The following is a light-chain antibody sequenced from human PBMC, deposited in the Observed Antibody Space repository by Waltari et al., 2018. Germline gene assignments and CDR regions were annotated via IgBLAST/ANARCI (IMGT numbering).Light chain of an antibody. J-gene: IGKJ1*01. V-gene: IGKV3-20*01. CDR1: QSVNTY. Sequence: EIVLTQSPGTLSLSPGERATLSCRASQSVNTYLAWYQQKPGQAPRLLIYAASTRADGIPDRFSGSGSGTDFSLTISRLEAEDFAVYYCQHHVRLPATFGQGTKVEIK. CDR3: QHHVRLPAT. CDR2: AAS.